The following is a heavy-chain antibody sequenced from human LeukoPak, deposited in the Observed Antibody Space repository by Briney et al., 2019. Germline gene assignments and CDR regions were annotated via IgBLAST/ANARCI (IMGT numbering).Heavy chain of an antibody. Sequence: GGSLRLSCSASGFTFSSYAMHWVRQAPGKGLEYVSTISSNGGTTYYADSVKGRFTISRDNSKNTLYLQMSSLRAEDTAVYYCVKGHDSSGYYLSYFDYWDQGALVTVSA. D-gene: IGHD3-22*01. J-gene: IGHJ4*02. CDR1: GFTFSSYA. CDR3: VKGHDSSGYYLSYFDY. CDR2: ISSNGGTT. V-gene: IGHV3-64D*09.